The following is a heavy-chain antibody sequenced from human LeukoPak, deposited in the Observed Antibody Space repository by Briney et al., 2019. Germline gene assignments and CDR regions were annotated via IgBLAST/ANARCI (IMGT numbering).Heavy chain of an antibody. D-gene: IGHD6-13*01. V-gene: IGHV3-21*01. CDR1: GFTISSYS. Sequence: GGSLRLSCAASGFTISSYSMNWVRQAPGKGLEWASSISSSSSYIYYADSVKGRFTISRDNAENSLYLQMNSLRAEDTAVYYCARERGSSSWMTFDYWGQGTLVTVSS. CDR2: ISSSSSYI. J-gene: IGHJ4*02. CDR3: ARERGSSSWMTFDY.